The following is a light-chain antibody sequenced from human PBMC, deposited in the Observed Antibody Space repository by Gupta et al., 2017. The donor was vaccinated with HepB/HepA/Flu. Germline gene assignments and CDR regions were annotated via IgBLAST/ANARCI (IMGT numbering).Light chain of an antibody. CDR1: SSDVGGYNY. Sequence: QSALTQPPSASGSPGQSVTISCTGTSSDVGGYNYVSWNQQHPGKAPKLMIYEVSKRPSGVPDRFSGSKSGNTASLTVSGLQAEDEADYYCSSYAGSNNVVFGGGTKLTVL. J-gene: IGLJ2*01. CDR3: SSYAGSNNVV. V-gene: IGLV2-8*01. CDR2: EVS.